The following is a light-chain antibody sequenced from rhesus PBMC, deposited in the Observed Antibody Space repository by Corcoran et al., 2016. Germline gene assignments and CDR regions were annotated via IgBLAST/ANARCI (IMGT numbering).Light chain of an antibody. V-gene: IGKV1-19*01. Sequence: DIQMTQSPSSLSASVGDKVTITCHARQVISSWFAWYQQKPRKAPKPLIYYASMLQSGVPSRFRGSGSVTDDTLTISSLQPEEFATYYCQQYDDLPLTFGGGTKVEIK. J-gene: IGKJ4*01. CDR1: QVISSW. CDR2: YAS. CDR3: QQYDDLPLT.